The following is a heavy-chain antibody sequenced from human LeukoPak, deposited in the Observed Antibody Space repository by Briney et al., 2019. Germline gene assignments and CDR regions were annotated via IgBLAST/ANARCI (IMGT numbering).Heavy chain of an antibody. CDR2: ISGVSTTI. J-gene: IGHJ4*02. Sequence: GGSLRLSCAASGFTFSDYYMYWIRQAPGKGLEWVAYISGVSTTIYYADSLKGRFTISRDNAKHSLYLQMNILRAEDTAVYDCARDSGRRGHNYNFWGQGTLVTVSS. D-gene: IGHD1-1*01. V-gene: IGHV3-11*01. CDR3: ARDSGRRGHNYNF. CDR1: GFTFSDYY.